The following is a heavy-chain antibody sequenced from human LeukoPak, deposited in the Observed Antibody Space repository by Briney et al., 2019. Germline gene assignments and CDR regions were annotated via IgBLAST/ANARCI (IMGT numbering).Heavy chain of an antibody. CDR1: GYSISSGYY. D-gene: IGHD3-16*02. CDR2: IYHSGST. CDR3: ARDSVGGFIDY. V-gene: IGHV4-38-2*02. J-gene: IGHJ4*02. Sequence: PSETLSLTCTVSGYSISSGYYWGWIRQPPGKGLEWIGSIYHSGSTYYNPSLKSRVTISVDTSKNQFSLKLSSVTAADTAVYYCARDSVGGFIDYWGQGALVTVSS.